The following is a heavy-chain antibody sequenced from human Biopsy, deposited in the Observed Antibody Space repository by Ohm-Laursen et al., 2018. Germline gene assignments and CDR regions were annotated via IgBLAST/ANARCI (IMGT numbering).Heavy chain of an antibody. Sequence: GTLSLTCAVYGESFNGYYWSWIRQTPGKGLEWIGEINHSGRTNYNPSLKSRVTISVETSKNQFSLKVRSVTAADTAVYYCVRGVDYYDPYHYYALDVWGQGTTVTVSS. CDR2: INHSGRT. CDR1: GESFNGYY. D-gene: IGHD3-22*01. CDR3: VRGVDYYDPYHYYALDV. J-gene: IGHJ6*02. V-gene: IGHV4-34*01.